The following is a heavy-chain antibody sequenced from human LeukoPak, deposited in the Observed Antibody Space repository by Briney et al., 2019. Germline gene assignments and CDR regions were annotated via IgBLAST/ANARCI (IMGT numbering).Heavy chain of an antibody. V-gene: IGHV3-7*01. CDR1: GFTFSSYW. CDR3: ARDGSSIAAAGTVDY. Sequence: PGGSLRLSCAASGFTFSSYWMSWVRQAPGKGLEWVANIKQDGSEKYYVGSVKGRFTISRDNAKNSLYLQMNSLRAEGTAVYYCARDGSSIAAAGTVDYWGQGTLVTVSS. J-gene: IGHJ4*02. D-gene: IGHD6-13*01. CDR2: IKQDGSEK.